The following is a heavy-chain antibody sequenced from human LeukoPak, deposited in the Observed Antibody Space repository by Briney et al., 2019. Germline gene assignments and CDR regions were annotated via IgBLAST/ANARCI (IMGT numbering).Heavy chain of an antibody. J-gene: IGHJ6*03. CDR2: ISGHSTNR. CDR1: GYTFTSYA. V-gene: IGHV1-18*01. Sequence: ASVKVSCKASGYTFTSYAISWVRQAPGQGPEWMGWISGHSTNRKIAQKFRGRVTMTTDTSTSTATMERRSLRSDDTAVYYFARSYDIFHFYMDVWGEGNPVTVSS. D-gene: IGHD3-9*01. CDR3: ARSYDIFHFYMDV.